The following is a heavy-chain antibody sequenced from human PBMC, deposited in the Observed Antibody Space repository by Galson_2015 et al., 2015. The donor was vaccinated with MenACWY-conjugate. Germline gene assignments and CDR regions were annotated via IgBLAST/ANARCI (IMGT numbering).Heavy chain of an antibody. CDR3: ARRYCSTTSCYGCDY. Sequence: PALVKPTQPLTLTCTFSGFSLTTSGVGVGWIRQPPGKALEWLAFIYWDDDKRYSPSLKSRLTITKDTSKNQVVLTVSNMDPVDPATYYCARRYCSTTSCYGCDYWGQGALVTVSS. J-gene: IGHJ4*02. V-gene: IGHV2-5*02. D-gene: IGHD2-2*01. CDR2: IYWDDDK. CDR1: GFSLTTSGVG.